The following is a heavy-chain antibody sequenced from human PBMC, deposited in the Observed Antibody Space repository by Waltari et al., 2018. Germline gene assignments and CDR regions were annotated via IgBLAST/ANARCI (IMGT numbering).Heavy chain of an antibody. CDR1: AFSFSSSG. CDR2: VSYDGSDK. V-gene: IGHV3-30*18. CDR3: AKPFYNWDDPLHS. D-gene: IGHD1-20*01. J-gene: IGHJ1*01. Sequence: QVQLVESGGGVVQPGQSLRLSCEASAFSFSSSGMHWVRQAPGKGLEWVAVVSYDGSDKFYAGSVKGRFSISRDNSKNVLYLQNDSLRVEDTAVYYCAKPFYNWDDPLHSWGQGTPVTVSS.